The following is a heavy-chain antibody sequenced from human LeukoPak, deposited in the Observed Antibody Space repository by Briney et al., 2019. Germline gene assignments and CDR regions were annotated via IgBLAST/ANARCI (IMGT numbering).Heavy chain of an antibody. V-gene: IGHV3-33*01. CDR2: IWNDGSET. CDR1: GFIFSNYG. CDR3: ARGMGRAWYGPSDY. J-gene: IGHJ4*02. Sequence: GSSLRLSCAASGFIFSNYGMHWVRQAPGKRLEWVAVIWNDGSETFHADSVKGRFRIARDDSKNTLYLQMNSLRAEDTAVYFCARGMGRAWYGPSDYWGQGTLVTVSS. D-gene: IGHD6-13*01.